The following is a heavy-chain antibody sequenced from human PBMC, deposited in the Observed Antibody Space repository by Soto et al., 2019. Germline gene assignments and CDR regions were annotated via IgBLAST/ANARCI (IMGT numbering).Heavy chain of an antibody. D-gene: IGHD3-3*01. CDR2: INHSGST. Sequence: SETLSLTCAVYGLSFSGYYLSWIRQPPGKGLEWIGEINHSGSTNYNPSLKSRVTISVDTSKNQFSLKLSSVTAADTAVYYCARGSGFWSGYYEVQFDYWGQGTLVTVS. V-gene: IGHV4-34*01. CDR3: ARGSGFWSGYYEVQFDY. J-gene: IGHJ4*02. CDR1: GLSFSGYY.